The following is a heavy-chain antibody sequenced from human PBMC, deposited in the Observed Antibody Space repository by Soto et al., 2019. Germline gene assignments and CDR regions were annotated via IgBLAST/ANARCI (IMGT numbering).Heavy chain of an antibody. CDR3: ARDYYDSSGYYRDAFDI. CDR2: INPSGGST. J-gene: IGHJ3*02. CDR1: GYTFTSYY. V-gene: IGHV1-46*01. D-gene: IGHD3-22*01. Sequence: RASVKVSCKASGYTFTSYYMHWVRQAPGQGLEWMGIINPSGGSTSYAQKFQGRVTMTRDTSTSTVYMELSSLRSEDTAVYYCARDYYDSSGYYRDAFDIWGQGTMVTVS.